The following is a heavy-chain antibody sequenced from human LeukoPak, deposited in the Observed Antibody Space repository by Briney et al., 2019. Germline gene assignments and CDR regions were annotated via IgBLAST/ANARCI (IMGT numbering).Heavy chain of an antibody. Sequence: PSQTLSLTCTVSGGSISSGSYYWSWIRQPAGKGLEWIGRIYTSGSTNYNPSLKSRVTISVDTSKNQFSLKLSSVTAADTAVYYCARDTEYYDSSGYTPKYYYYMDVWGKGTTVTISS. D-gene: IGHD3-22*01. CDR1: GGSISSGSYY. J-gene: IGHJ6*03. CDR2: IYTSGST. CDR3: ARDTEYYDSSGYTPKYYYYMDV. V-gene: IGHV4-61*02.